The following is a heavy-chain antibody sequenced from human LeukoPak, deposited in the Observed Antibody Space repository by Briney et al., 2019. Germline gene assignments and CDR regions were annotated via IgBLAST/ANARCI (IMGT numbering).Heavy chain of an antibody. V-gene: IGHV3-15*01. CDR2: IKSKTDGGTT. CDR1: GLTFTNAW. Sequence: PGGSLRLSCAASGLTFTNAWMTWVRQAPGKGLEWVGRIKSKTDGGTTDYAAPVKGRFTISRDDSKNALYLQMNSLKIEDTAVYYCTTSLTSGAYIDYWGQGTLVTVSS. D-gene: IGHD2-15*01. J-gene: IGHJ4*02. CDR3: TTSLTSGAYIDY.